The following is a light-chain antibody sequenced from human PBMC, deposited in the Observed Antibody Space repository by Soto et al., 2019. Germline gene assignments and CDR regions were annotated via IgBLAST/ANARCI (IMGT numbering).Light chain of an antibody. CDR3: QQTYRTVLT. Sequence: DIQMTQSPSSLSASVGDRVTITCRASQRISSYLNWYQQKPGKAPKLLIYGASSLESGVPARFSGSGTGTDFTLTISNLQPEDFATYYCQQTYRTVLTFGGGTKVDIK. J-gene: IGKJ4*01. CDR2: GAS. V-gene: IGKV1-39*01. CDR1: QRISSY.